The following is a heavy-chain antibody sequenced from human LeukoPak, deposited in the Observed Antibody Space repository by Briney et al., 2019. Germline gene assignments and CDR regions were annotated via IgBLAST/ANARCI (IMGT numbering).Heavy chain of an antibody. CDR2: MDEYGSDI. CDR3: ARDPARYCSGGSCYKGPNY. Sequence: GGSLRLSCVVSGFDFSGFSMSWVRQAPGKGLEWVAIMDEYGSDIFYVESVKGRFTISRDNAKNSLYLQMNSLRAEDTAVYYCARDPARYCSGGSCYKGPNYWGQGTLVTVSS. J-gene: IGHJ4*02. CDR1: GFDFSGFS. D-gene: IGHD2-15*01. V-gene: IGHV3-7*01.